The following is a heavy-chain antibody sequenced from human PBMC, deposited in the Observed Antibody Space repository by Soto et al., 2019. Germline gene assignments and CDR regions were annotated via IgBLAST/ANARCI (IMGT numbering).Heavy chain of an antibody. Sequence: PSETLSLTCAVSGYSISSGYYWGWIRQPPGKGLEWIGSIYHSGSTYYNPSLKSRVTISVDTSKNQFSLKLSSATAADTAVYYCARGHYYYGMDVWGQGTTVTVSS. CDR3: ARGHYYYGMDV. J-gene: IGHJ6*02. CDR2: IYHSGST. CDR1: GYSISSGYY. V-gene: IGHV4-38-2*01.